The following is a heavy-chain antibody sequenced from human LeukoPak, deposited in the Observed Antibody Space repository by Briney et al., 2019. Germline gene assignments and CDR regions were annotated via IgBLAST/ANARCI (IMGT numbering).Heavy chain of an antibody. CDR3: ARERGTTVVRWDY. CDR2: IYSSGTT. V-gene: IGHV4-61*02. J-gene: IGHJ4*02. CDR1: GGSISSGTYY. D-gene: IGHD4-23*01. Sequence: PSQTLSLTCTVSGGSISSGTYYWSWIRQPAGKGLEWIGRIYSSGTTNYNPPLKSRVTISLDTSKNQFSLRLSSVTAADTAVYYCARERGTTVVRWDYWGQGTQVTVSS.